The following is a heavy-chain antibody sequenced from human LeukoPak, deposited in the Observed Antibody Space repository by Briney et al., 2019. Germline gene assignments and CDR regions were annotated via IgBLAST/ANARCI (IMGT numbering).Heavy chain of an antibody. V-gene: IGHV1-18*01. CDR3: ARAYYGMPFDY. D-gene: IGHD3-3*01. Sequence: ASVKVSCKASGYTFTSYGISWVRQAPGQGLEWMGWISAYNGNTNYAQKFQGRVTMTRDTSISTAYMELSRLRSDDTAVYYCARAYYGMPFDYWGQGTLVTVSS. CDR2: ISAYNGNT. CDR1: GYTFTSYG. J-gene: IGHJ4*02.